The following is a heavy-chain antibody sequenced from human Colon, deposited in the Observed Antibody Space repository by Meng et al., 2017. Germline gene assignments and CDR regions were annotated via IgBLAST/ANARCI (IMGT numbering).Heavy chain of an antibody. Sequence: QVQFGQSGAEVKKPGASVKVSCKASGYTFTSHALYWLRQAPGQRPEWMGWINIGNGNTKYSQNFQGRVTFTRDTSASTANMELNSLRSEDTAVYYCARDKGDWVLGDYWGQGTLVTVSS. J-gene: IGHJ4*02. CDR3: ARDKGDWVLGDY. CDR2: INIGNGNT. V-gene: IGHV1-3*04. D-gene: IGHD2-21*01. CDR1: GYTFTSHA.